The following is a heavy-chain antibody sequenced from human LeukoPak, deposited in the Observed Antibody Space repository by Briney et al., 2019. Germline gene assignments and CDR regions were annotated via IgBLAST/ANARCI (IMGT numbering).Heavy chain of an antibody. J-gene: IGHJ4*02. CDR2: IEYGGSSK. D-gene: IGHD6-19*01. CDR3: AKGVSNSGWSLYFFDS. CDR1: GFTFSAYG. V-gene: IGHV3-33*05. Sequence: GRSLRLSCAASGFTFSAYGMHWVRQAPGRGLEWVAVIEYGGSSKYYADPVKGRFIISRDDSKDTLFLQMNILRAEDTAVYYCAKGVSNSGWSLYFFDSWGQGTLVAVSS.